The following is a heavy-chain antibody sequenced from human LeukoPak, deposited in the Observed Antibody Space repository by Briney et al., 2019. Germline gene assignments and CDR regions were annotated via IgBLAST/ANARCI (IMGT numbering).Heavy chain of an antibody. CDR2: IYSNNGGT. CDR1: GYTFTDYY. J-gene: IGHJ4*02. D-gene: IGHD2-15*01. V-gene: IGHV1-2*02. Sequence: GASVTVSCKASGYTFTDYYIHWVRQAPGQGLEWMGWIYSNNGGTDYAQKFQGRVTMTRDTSISTAYMEVSRVRSDDTAVYYCARGFRTGDMTTFAHWGQGTLVTVSS. CDR3: ARGFRTGDMTTFAH.